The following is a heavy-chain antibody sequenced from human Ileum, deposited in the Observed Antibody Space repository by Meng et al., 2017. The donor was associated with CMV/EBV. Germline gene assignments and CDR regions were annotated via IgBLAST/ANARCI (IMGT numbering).Heavy chain of an antibody. D-gene: IGHD6-19*01. Sequence: QLQQSRPGLVKPPQNLSITCDISGAGVSGTNGAWNLIRQSPSRGLELLGRTYYSFNWIHDYAESVKSRITIKPDTSRKQFSLQLNSVTPDATAVYYCSRGWLRTYFDHWGQGILVTVSS. J-gene: IGHJ4*02. CDR3: SRGWLRTYFDH. CDR1: GAGVSGTNGA. V-gene: IGHV6-1*01. CDR2: TYYSFNWIH.